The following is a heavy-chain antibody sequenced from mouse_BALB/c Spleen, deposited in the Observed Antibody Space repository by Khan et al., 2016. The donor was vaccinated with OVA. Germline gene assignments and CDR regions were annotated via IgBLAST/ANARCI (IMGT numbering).Heavy chain of an antibody. CDR2: INTYTGEP. CDR1: GYTFTNYG. CDR3: ARGASYWYFDV. J-gene: IGHJ1*01. Sequence: QIQLVQSGPELKKPGETVKISCKASGYTFTNYGMNWVKQAPGKGLKWMGWINTYTGEPTYTDDFKGRFAFSLETSARTAYLQIKKLKNEDMATYFCARGASYWYFDVWGAGTTVTVSS. V-gene: IGHV9-1*02.